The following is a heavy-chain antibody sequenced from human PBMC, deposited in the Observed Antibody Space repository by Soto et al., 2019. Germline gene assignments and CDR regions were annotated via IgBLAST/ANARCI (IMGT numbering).Heavy chain of an antibody. V-gene: IGHV1-69*01. CDR2: IIPLLGIT. J-gene: IGHJ1*01. D-gene: IGHD1-20*01. CDR3: ARDPRSITGTTSSEDFQH. CDR1: GGTFSGYA. Sequence: QAQLMQSGAEVKKPGSSVKVSCRASGGTFSGYAINWVRQAPGQGLEWMGGIIPLLGITDYGQKFQGRITIAADESTGTAYMDLRGLRSEDTAVYYCARDPRSITGTTSSEDFQHWGQGTPVGVSS.